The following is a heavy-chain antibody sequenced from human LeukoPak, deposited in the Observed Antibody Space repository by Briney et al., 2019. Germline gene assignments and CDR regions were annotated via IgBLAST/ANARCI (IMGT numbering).Heavy chain of an antibody. D-gene: IGHD4-17*01. J-gene: IGHJ4*02. Sequence: PGRSLRLSCAASGFTFSSYAMHWVRQAPGKGLEWVAVISYDGSNKYYADSVKGRFTISRDNSKNTLYLQMNSLRAEDTAVYYCAREPSGDYGDYGSLFDYWGQGTLVTVSS. CDR3: AREPSGDYGDYGSLFDY. CDR1: GFTFSSYA. CDR2: ISYDGSNK. V-gene: IGHV3-30*04.